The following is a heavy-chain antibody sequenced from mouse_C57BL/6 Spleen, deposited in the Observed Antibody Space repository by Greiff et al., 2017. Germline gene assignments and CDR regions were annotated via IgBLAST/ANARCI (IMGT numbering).Heavy chain of an antibody. CDR3: TGSRRYFDV. CDR2: IDPETGGT. V-gene: IGHV1-15*01. Sequence: QVQLKESGAELVRPGASVTLSCKASGYTFTDYEMHWVKQTPVHGLEWIGAIDPETGGTAYNQKFKGKAILTADKSSSTAYMELRSLTSEDSAVYYCTGSRRYFDVWGTGTTVTVSA. CDR1: GYTFTDYE. J-gene: IGHJ1*03. D-gene: IGHD1-1*01.